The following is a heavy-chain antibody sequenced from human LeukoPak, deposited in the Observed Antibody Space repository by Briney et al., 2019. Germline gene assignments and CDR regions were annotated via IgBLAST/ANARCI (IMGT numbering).Heavy chain of an antibody. D-gene: IGHD1-1*01. CDR3: AKEGTTGTTSDY. CDR2: INWNGGST. CDR1: GFTFDDYG. Sequence: GGSLRLSCAASGFTFDDYGMSWVRQAPGKGLEWVSGINWNGGSTGYADSVKGRFTISRDNAKNSLYLQMNSLRADDTAVYYCAKEGTTGTTSDYWGQGTLVTVSS. V-gene: IGHV3-20*04. J-gene: IGHJ4*02.